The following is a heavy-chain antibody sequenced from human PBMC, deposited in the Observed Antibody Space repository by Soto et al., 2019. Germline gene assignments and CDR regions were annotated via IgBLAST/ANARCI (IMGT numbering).Heavy chain of an antibody. V-gene: IGHV3-64D*06. Sequence: PGGSLRLSCSASGFTFSSYAMHWVRQAPGKGLEYVSAISSNGGSTYYADSVKGRFTISRDNSKNTLYLQMSSLRAEDTAVYYCVKGGSSSSRYYYYGMDVWGPGTTVTVSS. CDR3: VKGGSSSSRYYYYGMDV. D-gene: IGHD6-6*01. CDR2: ISSNGGST. CDR1: GFTFSSYA. J-gene: IGHJ6*02.